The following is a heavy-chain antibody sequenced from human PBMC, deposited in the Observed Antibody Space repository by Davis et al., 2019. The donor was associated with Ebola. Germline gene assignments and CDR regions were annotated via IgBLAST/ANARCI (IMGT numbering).Heavy chain of an antibody. J-gene: IGHJ4*02. CDR1: GGSISSYY. D-gene: IGHD1-26*01. V-gene: IGHV4-39*02. CDR3: ARDRRVGATHDY. Sequence: SETLSLTCTVSGGSISSYYWGWIRQPPGKGLEWIGSIYYSGSTYYNPSLKSRVTISVDTSKNQFSLKLSSVTAADTAVYYCARDRRVGATHDYWGQGTLVTVSS. CDR2: IYYSGST.